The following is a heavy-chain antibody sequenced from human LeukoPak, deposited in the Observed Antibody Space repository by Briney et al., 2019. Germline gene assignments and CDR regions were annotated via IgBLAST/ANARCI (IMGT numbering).Heavy chain of an antibody. CDR1: GYTFTGYY. CDR2: INPNSGGT. CDR3: ARSPRSGINWFDP. J-gene: IGHJ5*02. V-gene: IGHV1-2*02. D-gene: IGHD6-19*01. Sequence: ASVKVSCKASGYTFTGYYMHWVRQAPGQGLEWMGWINPNSGGTNYAQKFQGRVTMTRDTSISTAYMELSRLRSDDTAVYYCARSPRSGINWFDPWGKGTLVTVSS.